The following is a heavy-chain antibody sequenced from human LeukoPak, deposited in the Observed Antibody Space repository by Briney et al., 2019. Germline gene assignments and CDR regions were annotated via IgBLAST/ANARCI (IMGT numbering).Heavy chain of an antibody. Sequence: ASVKVSCKASGYTFTSYDINWVRQAPGQGLEWMGRINPNSGGTNYAQKFQGRVTMTRDTSISTAYMELSRLRSDDTAVYYCARDKGTIFTYYYDSSGYAIDYWGQGTLVTVSS. V-gene: IGHV1-2*06. D-gene: IGHD3-22*01. CDR2: INPNSGGT. J-gene: IGHJ4*02. CDR1: GYTFTSYD. CDR3: ARDKGTIFTYYYDSSGYAIDY.